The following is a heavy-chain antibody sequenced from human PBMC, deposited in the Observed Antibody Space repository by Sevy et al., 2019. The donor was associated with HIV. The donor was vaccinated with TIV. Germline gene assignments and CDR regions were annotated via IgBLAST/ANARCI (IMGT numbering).Heavy chain of an antibody. CDR2: IYTSGST. Sequence: SETLSLTCTVSGGSISSYYWSWIRQPAGKGLEWIGRIYTSGSTNYNPSLKGRVTMSVDTSKNQFSLKLSSVTAADTAVYYCARTGRAAAQDGMDVWGQGTTVTVSS. CDR1: GGSISSYY. D-gene: IGHD6-13*01. V-gene: IGHV4-4*07. CDR3: ARTGRAAAQDGMDV. J-gene: IGHJ6*02.